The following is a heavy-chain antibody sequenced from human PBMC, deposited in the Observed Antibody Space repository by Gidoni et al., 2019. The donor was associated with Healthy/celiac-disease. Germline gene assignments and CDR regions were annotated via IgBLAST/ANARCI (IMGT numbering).Heavy chain of an antibody. CDR3: ARDALPHGVTAEYFQH. D-gene: IGHD4-17*01. V-gene: IGHV3-7*01. J-gene: IGHJ1*01. CDR2: IKQDGSEK. CDR1: GFTFSSYW. Sequence: EVQLVESGGGLVQPGGSLRLSCAASGFTFSSYWMSWVRQAPGKGLEWVANIKQDGSEKYYVDSVKGRFTISRDNAKNSLYLQMNSLRAEDTAVYYCARDALPHGVTAEYFQHWGQGTLVTVSS.